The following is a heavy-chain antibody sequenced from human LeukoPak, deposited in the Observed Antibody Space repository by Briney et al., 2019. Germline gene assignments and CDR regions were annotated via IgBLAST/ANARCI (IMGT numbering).Heavy chain of an antibody. Sequence: PGESLKISCKGSGYSFTNYWLVWVRQMPGKGLEWMGIIYPADSNTRYSTSFQGQVTISADKSISTAYLQWSSLKASDTAMYYCARGNTGNWFDHWGQGTLVTVSS. CDR2: IYPADSNT. CDR1: GYSFTNYW. CDR3: ARGNTGNWFDH. V-gene: IGHV5-51*01. D-gene: IGHD1-14*01. J-gene: IGHJ5*02.